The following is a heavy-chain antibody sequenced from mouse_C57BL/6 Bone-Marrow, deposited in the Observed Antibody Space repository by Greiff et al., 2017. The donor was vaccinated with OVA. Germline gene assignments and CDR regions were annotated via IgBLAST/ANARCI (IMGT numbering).Heavy chain of an antibody. J-gene: IGHJ1*03. CDR2: IYPGSGST. V-gene: IGHV1-55*01. CDR1: GYTFTSYW. CDR3: ARRYYGSSWYFDV. Sequence: VQLQQPGAELVKPGASVKMSCKASGYTFTSYWITWVKQRPGQGLEWIGDIYPGSGSTNYNEKFKSKATLTVDTSSSTAYMQLSSLPSEDSAVYYCARRYYGSSWYFDVWGTGTTVTVSS. D-gene: IGHD1-1*01.